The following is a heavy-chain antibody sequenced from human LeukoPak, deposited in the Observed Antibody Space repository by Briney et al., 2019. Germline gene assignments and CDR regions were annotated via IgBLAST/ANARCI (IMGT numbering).Heavy chain of an antibody. CDR1: GGSFSGYY. Sequence: SETLSLTCAVYGGSFSGYYWGWIRQPPGKGLEWIGEINHSGSTNYNPSLKSRVTISVDTPKNQFSLKLSSVTAADTAVYYCARADGDYVDWFDPWGQGTLVTVSS. D-gene: IGHD4-17*01. J-gene: IGHJ5*02. CDR3: ARADGDYVDWFDP. V-gene: IGHV4-34*01. CDR2: INHSGST.